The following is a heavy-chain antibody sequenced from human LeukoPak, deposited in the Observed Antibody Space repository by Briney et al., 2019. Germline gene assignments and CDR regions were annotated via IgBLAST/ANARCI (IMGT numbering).Heavy chain of an antibody. CDR1: GFTFSSYA. V-gene: IGHV3-30-3*01. CDR3: EAVADDFDY. J-gene: IGHJ4*02. Sequence: PGRSLRLSCAASGFTFSSYAMHWVRQAPGKGLEWVAVISYDGSNKYYADSVKGRFTISRDNSKNTLYLQMNSLRAEDTAVYYCEAVADDFDYWGQGTLVTVSS. CDR2: ISYDGSNK. D-gene: IGHD6-19*01.